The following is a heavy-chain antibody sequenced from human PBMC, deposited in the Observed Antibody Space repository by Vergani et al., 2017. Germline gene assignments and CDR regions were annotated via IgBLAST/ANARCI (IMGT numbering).Heavy chain of an antibody. Sequence: EVQLVESGGGLVQPGRSLRLSCAASGFTFDDYAMHWVRQAPGKGLEWVSGISWNSGSTGYADSVKGRFTISRDNAKNSLYLQMNSLRAEDTALYYCAKDLQLERADALDIWGQGTMVTVSS. CDR1: GFTFDDYA. J-gene: IGHJ3*02. D-gene: IGHD1-1*01. V-gene: IGHV3-9*01. CDR2: ISWNSGST. CDR3: AKDLQLERADALDI.